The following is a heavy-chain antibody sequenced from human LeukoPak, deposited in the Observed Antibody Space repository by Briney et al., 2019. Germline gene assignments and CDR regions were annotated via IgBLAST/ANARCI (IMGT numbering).Heavy chain of an antibody. CDR1: GDSVSSNSAA. V-gene: IGHV6-1*01. Sequence: SQTLSLTCDLSGDSVSSNSAAWTWLRQSPSRGLEWLGRTYYRSKWYNDYAVSVKSRITINPDTSKNQFSLQLSSVTAADTAVYYCARVSRGPRGAFDIWGQGTMVTVSS. D-gene: IGHD3-10*01. CDR3: ARVSRGPRGAFDI. J-gene: IGHJ3*02. CDR2: TYYRSKWYN.